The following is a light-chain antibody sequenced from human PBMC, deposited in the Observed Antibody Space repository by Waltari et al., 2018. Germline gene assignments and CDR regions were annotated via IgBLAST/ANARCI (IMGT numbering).Light chain of an antibody. CDR3: QHYIKRPPWT. Sequence: EIVMAQSPATLSVSPGERATLSCRASQSVNNDLAWYQHKPGQAPRLLIFDASTRATGIPARFSGSGSGTEFTLIISSLQSEDFAIYYCQHYIKRPPWTFGQGTKVEIK. CDR2: DAS. J-gene: IGKJ1*01. V-gene: IGKV3-15*01. CDR1: QSVNND.